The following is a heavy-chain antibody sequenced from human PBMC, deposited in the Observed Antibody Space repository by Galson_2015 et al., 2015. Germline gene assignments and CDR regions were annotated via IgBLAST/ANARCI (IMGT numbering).Heavy chain of an antibody. Sequence: SLRLSCAVSGFSFSYYGMHWVRQAPGKGLEWVAVIHYDGGNKNYADSVQGRFTISRDNSRNTLYLQMNSLRAEDTAVYYCARDPGQFDYVWGSYFDYWGQGNLVTVSP. CDR3: ARDPGQFDYVWGSYFDY. CDR1: GFSFSYYG. D-gene: IGHD3-16*01. CDR2: IHYDGGNK. J-gene: IGHJ4*02. V-gene: IGHV3-33*01.